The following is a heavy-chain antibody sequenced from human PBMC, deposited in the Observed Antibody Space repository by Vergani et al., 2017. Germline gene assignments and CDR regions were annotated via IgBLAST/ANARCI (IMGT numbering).Heavy chain of an antibody. D-gene: IGHD3-3*01. CDR2: ISSSSSYI. CDR1: GFTFSDYY. Sequence: QVQLVESGGGLVKPGGSLRLSCAASGFTFSDYYMSWIRQAPGKGLEWVSSISSSSSYIYYADSVKGRFTISRDNAKNSLYLQMNSLRAEDTAVYYCARDLGGYYDFWSGYYPFDYWGQGTLVTVSS. CDR3: ARDLGGYYDFWSGYYPFDY. V-gene: IGHV3-11*06. J-gene: IGHJ4*02.